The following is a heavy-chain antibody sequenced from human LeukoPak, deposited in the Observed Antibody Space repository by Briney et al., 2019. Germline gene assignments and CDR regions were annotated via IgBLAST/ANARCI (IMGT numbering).Heavy chain of an antibody. V-gene: IGHV4-4*07. D-gene: IGHD4-23*01. CDR2: IYSSGTT. Sequence: SETPSLTCTVSGGSISIYCWSWIRQPAGKGLEWVGRIYSSGTTYYNPSLKSRVTMSVDTSKNQFSLKLSSVTAADTAVYYCARFSTVVTRSAFDIWGQGTMVTVSS. CDR1: GGSISIYC. J-gene: IGHJ3*02. CDR3: ARFSTVVTRSAFDI.